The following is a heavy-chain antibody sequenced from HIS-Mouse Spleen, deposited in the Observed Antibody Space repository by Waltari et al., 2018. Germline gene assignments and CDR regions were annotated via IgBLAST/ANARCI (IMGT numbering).Heavy chain of an antibody. V-gene: IGHV4-4*07. CDR3: ARDFHDFWSGYYGGDKKHDAFDI. Sequence: QVQLQESGPGLVKPSETLSLTCTVSGGSISSYYWSWIRQPAGKGLEGIGRIYTRGSTHYCPSLSSRVTMSVDTSKNQFSLKLSSVTAADTAVYYCARDFHDFWSGYYGGDKKHDAFDIWGQGTMVTVSS. CDR1: GGSISSYY. CDR2: IYTRGST. D-gene: IGHD3-3*01. J-gene: IGHJ3*02.